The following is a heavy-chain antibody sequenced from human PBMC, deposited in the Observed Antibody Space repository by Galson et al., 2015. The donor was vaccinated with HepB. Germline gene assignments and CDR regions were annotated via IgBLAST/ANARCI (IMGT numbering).Heavy chain of an antibody. J-gene: IGHJ3*02. CDR2: IYSGGNT. V-gene: IGHV3-66*02. CDR1: GLTVSSYY. CDR3: ARLKERLAYDI. D-gene: IGHD1-26*01. Sequence: SLRLSCAASGLTVSSYYMTWVRQAPGKGLEWVAVIYSGGNTYYADSVKGRFTISRDNSKNTLYLQMNSLRAEDTALYFCARLKERLAYDIWGQGTMVTVSS.